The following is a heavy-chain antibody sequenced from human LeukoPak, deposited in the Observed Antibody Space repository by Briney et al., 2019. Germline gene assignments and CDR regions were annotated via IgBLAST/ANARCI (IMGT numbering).Heavy chain of an antibody. CDR1: GYTFTSYD. J-gene: IGHJ4*02. D-gene: IGHD5-24*01. Sequence: ASVKVSCTASGYTFTSYDINWVRQATGQGLEWMGWMNPNSGNTGYAQKFQGRVTMTRNTSTSTAYMELSSLRSEDTAVYYCARGGRWLQFCDYWGQGTLVTVSS. CDR3: ARGGRWLQFCDY. V-gene: IGHV1-8*01. CDR2: MNPNSGNT.